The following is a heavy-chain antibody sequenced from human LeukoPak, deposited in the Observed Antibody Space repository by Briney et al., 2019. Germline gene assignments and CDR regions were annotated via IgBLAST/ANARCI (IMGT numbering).Heavy chain of an antibody. V-gene: IGHV1-69*04. CDR1: GGTFSSYA. Sequence: SVKVSCKASGGTFSSYAISWVRQAPGQGLEWMGRIIPILGIANYAQKFQGRVTITADKSTSTANMELSSLRSEDTAVYYCARQGETYYYDSSGSDWGQGTLVTVSS. CDR3: ARQGETYYYDSSGSD. CDR2: IIPILGIA. J-gene: IGHJ4*02. D-gene: IGHD3-22*01.